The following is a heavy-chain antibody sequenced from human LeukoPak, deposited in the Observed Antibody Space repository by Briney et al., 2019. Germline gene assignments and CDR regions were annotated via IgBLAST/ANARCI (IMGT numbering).Heavy chain of an antibody. D-gene: IGHD5-18*01. J-gene: IGHJ4*02. V-gene: IGHV6-1*01. Sequence: SQTLSLTCAISGDSVSSNSAAWNWIRQSPSRGLEWLGRTYYRSKWSKDYAVSVKSRITINPDTSNNQLSLQLNSVTPEDTAVYYCARSLDTDLREWGQGTLVTVSS. CDR2: TYYRSKWSK. CDR3: ARSLDTDLRE. CDR1: GDSVSSNSAA.